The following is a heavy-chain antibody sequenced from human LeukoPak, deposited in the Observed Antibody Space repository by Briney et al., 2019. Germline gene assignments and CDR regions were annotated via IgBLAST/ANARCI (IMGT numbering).Heavy chain of an antibody. CDR2: ISGSGGST. CDR3: AKVSGSGYYFDY. J-gene: IGHJ4*02. CDR1: GXTFSSYA. D-gene: IGHD6-19*01. Sequence: GGSLRLSCAASGXTFSSYAMSWVRQAPGKGLEWVSAISGSGGSTYYADSVKGRFTISRDNSKNTLYLQMNSLRAEDTAVYYCAKVSGSGYYFDYWGQGTLVTVSS. V-gene: IGHV3-23*01.